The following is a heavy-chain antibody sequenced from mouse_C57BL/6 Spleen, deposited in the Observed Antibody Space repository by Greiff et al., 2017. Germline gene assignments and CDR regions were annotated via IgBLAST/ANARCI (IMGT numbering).Heavy chain of an antibody. J-gene: IGHJ2*01. Sequence: EVMLVESEGGLVQPGSSMKLSCTASGFTFSDYYMAWVRQVPEKGLEWVANINYDGSSTYYLDSLKSRFIISRDNAKNILYLQMSSLKSEETATYYCARAITTVVAHYFDYWGQGTTLTVSS. CDR3: ARAITTVVAHYFDY. D-gene: IGHD1-1*01. CDR2: INYDGSST. V-gene: IGHV5-16*01. CDR1: GFTFSDYY.